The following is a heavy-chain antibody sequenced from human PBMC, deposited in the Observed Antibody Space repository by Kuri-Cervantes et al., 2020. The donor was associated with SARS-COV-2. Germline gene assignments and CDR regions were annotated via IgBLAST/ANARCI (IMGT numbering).Heavy chain of an antibody. CDR3: ASSIYCSSTSCYTYGHFDY. V-gene: IGHV4-30-2*03. D-gene: IGHD2-2*02. CDR2: IYYSGST. Sequence: SCTVSGGSISSGGYYWSWIRQPPGKGLEWIGYIYYSGSTYYNPSLKSRVTISVDTSKNQFSLKLSSVTAADTAVYYCASSIYCSSTSCYTYGHFDYWGQGTLVTVSS. J-gene: IGHJ4*02. CDR1: GGSISSGGYY.